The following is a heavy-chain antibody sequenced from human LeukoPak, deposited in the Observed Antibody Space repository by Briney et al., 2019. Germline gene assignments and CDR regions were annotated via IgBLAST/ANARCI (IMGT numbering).Heavy chain of an antibody. CDR2: INPSGGST. CDR1: GYTFTSYY. D-gene: IGHD2-8*01. V-gene: IGHV1-46*01. J-gene: IGHJ4*02. CDR3: ATAVLMVYAFDY. Sequence: ASVKVSCKASGYTFTSYYMHWVRQAHGQGLEWMGIINPSGGSTSYAQKFQGRVTMTRDMSTSTDYMELSSLRSEDTAVYYCATAVLMVYAFDYWGQGTLVTVSS.